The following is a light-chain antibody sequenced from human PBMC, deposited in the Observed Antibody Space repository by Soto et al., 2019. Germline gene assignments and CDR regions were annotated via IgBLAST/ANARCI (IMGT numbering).Light chain of an antibody. V-gene: IGKV1-39*01. Sequence: DIQMTQSPSSLSASVGDRVSISCRASQYISNFLNWYRQKPGKAPELLIYAASTLQSGVPSRFSGSGGGTDCILTVSHLQPEDFAIYFCQRSYNTVPTFGLGNRVEL. CDR3: QRSYNTVPT. J-gene: IGKJ1*01. CDR2: AAS. CDR1: QYISNF.